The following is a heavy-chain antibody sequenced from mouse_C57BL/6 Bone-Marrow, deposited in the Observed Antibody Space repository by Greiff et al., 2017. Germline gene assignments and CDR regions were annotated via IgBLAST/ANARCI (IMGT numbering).Heavy chain of an antibody. CDR3: ARHRYYYGSSYWYFDV. Sequence: DVKLQESGGDLVKPGGSLKLSCAASGFTFSSYGMPWVRQTPDQRLEWVAIISSGGSYTYYPDSVKGRFTISIDNAKNTPYLQMSSLKSEDTAMYYCARHRYYYGSSYWYFDVWGTGTTVTVSS. CDR1: GFTFSSYG. D-gene: IGHD1-1*01. J-gene: IGHJ1*03. V-gene: IGHV5-6*02. CDR2: ISSGGSYT.